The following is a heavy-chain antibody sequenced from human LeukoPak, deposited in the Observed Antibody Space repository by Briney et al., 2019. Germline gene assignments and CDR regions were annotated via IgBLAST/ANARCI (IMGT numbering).Heavy chain of an antibody. J-gene: IGHJ4*02. V-gene: IGHV3-23*01. CDR1: GFTFDTYA. CDR3: AKDLRWAGDY. D-gene: IGHD4-23*01. CDR2: ISGNGINT. Sequence: GGSLRLSCAASGFTFDTYAMTWVCQAPGKGLEWVSVISGNGINTYYAESVEGRFTISRDNSKNTLYLQMNSLRTEDTAVYYCAKDLRWAGDYWGQGTLVTVSS.